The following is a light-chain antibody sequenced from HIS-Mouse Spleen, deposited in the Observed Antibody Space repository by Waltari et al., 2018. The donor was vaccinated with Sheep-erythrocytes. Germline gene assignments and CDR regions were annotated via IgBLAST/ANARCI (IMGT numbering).Light chain of an antibody. CDR1: SSDVGGYNY. J-gene: IGLJ1*01. CDR2: DVS. V-gene: IGLV2-11*01. CDR3: CSYAGSYNHV. Sequence: PRSVSGSPGQSVTISCTGTSSDVGGYNYVSWFQQHPGKAPKLMIYDVSKRPSGVPDLFSGSKSGNTASLTISGLQAEDEADYYCCSYAGSYNHVFATGTKVTVL.